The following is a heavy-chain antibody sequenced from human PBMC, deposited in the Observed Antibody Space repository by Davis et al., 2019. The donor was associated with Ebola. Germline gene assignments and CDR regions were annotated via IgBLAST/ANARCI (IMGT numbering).Heavy chain of an antibody. Sequence: SETLSLTCTVSGGSISTYYWSWIRQPPGKGLEWIGNIYYRGTTTYNPSLRSRVTISVDTLNNQFSLKLTSVTAADTATYYCARQYFTRGNYLDHWGQGALVTASS. CDR2: IYYRGTT. V-gene: IGHV4-59*08. CDR1: GGSISTYY. J-gene: IGHJ4*02. D-gene: IGHD3-10*01. CDR3: ARQYFTRGNYLDH.